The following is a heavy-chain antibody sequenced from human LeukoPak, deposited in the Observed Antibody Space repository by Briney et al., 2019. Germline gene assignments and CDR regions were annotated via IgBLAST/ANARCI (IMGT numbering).Heavy chain of an antibody. Sequence: GNSLRLSCAASGFAFSSYGMHWVRQAPGKGLEWVSTISGSGGSTYYADSVKGRFTIARDNTKNTLYLQMNSLRAEDTAVYYCAKCGGYSNYYYYYMDVWGKGTTVTVSS. CDR2: ISGSGGST. V-gene: IGHV3-23*01. CDR1: GFAFSSYG. D-gene: IGHD5-18*01. CDR3: AKCGGYSNYYYYYMDV. J-gene: IGHJ6*03.